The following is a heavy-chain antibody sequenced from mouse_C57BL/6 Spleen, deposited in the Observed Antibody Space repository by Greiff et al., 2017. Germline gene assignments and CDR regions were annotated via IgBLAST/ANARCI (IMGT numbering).Heavy chain of an antibody. CDR3: ARHNRTYDGYCHWYFDV. CDR2: ISSGGSYT. D-gene: IGHD2-3*01. V-gene: IGHV5-6*01. CDR1: GFTFSSYG. J-gene: IGHJ1*03. Sequence: EVQLMESGGDLVKPGGSLKLSCAASGFTFSSYGMSWVRQTPDKRLAWVATISSGGSYTYYPDSVKVRFTFSTDNAKNTLYLQMSSLTSEDTAMYYCARHNRTYDGYCHWYFDVWGTGTTVTVSS.